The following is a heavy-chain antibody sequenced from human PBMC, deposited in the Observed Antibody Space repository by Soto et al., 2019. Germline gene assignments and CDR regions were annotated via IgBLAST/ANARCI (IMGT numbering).Heavy chain of an antibody. CDR2: IYHSGST. J-gene: IGHJ4*02. V-gene: IGHV4-30-2*01. D-gene: IGHD3-9*01. CDR1: GGSISSGGYS. CDR3: ARRYGYYFDY. Sequence: ASETLSLTCAVSGGSISSGGYSWSWIRQPPGKGLEWIGYIYHSGSTYYNPSPKSRVTISVDRSKNQFSLKLSSVTAADTAVYYCARRYGYYFDYWGQGTLVTVSS.